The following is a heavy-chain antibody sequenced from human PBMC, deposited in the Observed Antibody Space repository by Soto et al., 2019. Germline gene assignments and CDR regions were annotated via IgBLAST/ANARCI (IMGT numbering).Heavy chain of an antibody. V-gene: IGHV3-30*18. CDR1: GVTSRSYG. J-gene: IGHJ3*01. CDR2: ISYDGSNK. Sequence: GGPQILCCAAAGVTSRSYGVHWVRQAPGKGLEWVAFISYDGSNKYYSDSVKGRFTISRDNSKNTLYLQMNSLRAEDTAVYYCAKRDAFDLWGQGTMVTVSS. CDR3: AKRDAFDL.